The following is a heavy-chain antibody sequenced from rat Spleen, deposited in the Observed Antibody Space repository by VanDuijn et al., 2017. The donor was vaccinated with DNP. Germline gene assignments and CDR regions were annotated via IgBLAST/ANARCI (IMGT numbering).Heavy chain of an antibody. V-gene: IGHV5-7*01. CDR1: GFIFNNYG. CDR2: ISYDGSST. CDR3: AGRPPPTRGPFDY. D-gene: IGHD1-4*01. Sequence: EVQLVESGGGLVQPGRSLKLSCAASGFIFNNYGMAWVRQAPKKGLEWVATISYDGSSTYYRDSVKGRFIISRNNAKSTLYLQMDSLRSDDTATYYCAGRPPPTRGPFDYWGQGIMVTVSS. J-gene: IGHJ2*01.